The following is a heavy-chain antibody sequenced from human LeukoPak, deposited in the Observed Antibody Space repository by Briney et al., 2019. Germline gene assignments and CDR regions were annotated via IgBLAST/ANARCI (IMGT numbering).Heavy chain of an antibody. J-gene: IGHJ4*02. D-gene: IGHD3/OR15-3a*01. CDR1: GFTFSSYA. CDR2: ISYDGSNK. Sequence: SGGSLRLSCAASGFTFSSYAMHWVRQAPGKGLEWVAVISYDGSNKYYADSVKGRFTISRDNSKNTLYLQTNSLRAEDTAVYYCAKDLGLGDYWGQGTLVTVSS. CDR3: AKDLGLGDY. V-gene: IGHV3-30-3*01.